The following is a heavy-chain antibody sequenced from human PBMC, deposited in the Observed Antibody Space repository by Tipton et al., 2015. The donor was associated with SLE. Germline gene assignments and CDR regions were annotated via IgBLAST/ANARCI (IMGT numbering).Heavy chain of an antibody. D-gene: IGHD3-10*01. J-gene: IGHJ4*02. CDR2: ISWNSGSI. V-gene: IGHV3-9*01. CDR1: GFTFDDYA. CDR3: AKEYYYGSGSFDY. Sequence: SLRLSCAASGFTFDDYAMHWVRQAPGKGLEGVSGISWNSGSIGYADSVKGRFTISSENAKNSLYLQMNSLRAGDTALYYCAKEYYYGSGSFDYWGQGTLVTVSS.